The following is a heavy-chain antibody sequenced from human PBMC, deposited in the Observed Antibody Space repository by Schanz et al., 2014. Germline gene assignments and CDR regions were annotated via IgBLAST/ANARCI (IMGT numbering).Heavy chain of an antibody. CDR3: ARWSRARYVALLMAANDY. J-gene: IGHJ4*02. V-gene: IGHV1-46*01. CDR2: VKPGGGST. CDR1: GYPFTNYY. D-gene: IGHD2-15*01. Sequence: QVHLEQSGPEVKKTGASVKLSCRASGYPFTNYYIHRVRQAPGQGLEWMGIVKPGGGSTSVAQRFQTRVTLTRDTSAGTAYLGLTRLRFEDTAVYYCARWSRARYVALLMAANDYWGQGTLVTVSS.